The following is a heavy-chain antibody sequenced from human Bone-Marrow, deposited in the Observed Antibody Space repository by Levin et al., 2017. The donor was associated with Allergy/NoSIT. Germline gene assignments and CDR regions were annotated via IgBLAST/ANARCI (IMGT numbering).Heavy chain of an antibody. CDR3: GRDLNWNYGVEFDY. CDR2: IKQDGSEK. CDR1: GFTFSSYW. Sequence: GESLKISCAASGFTFSSYWMSWVRQAPGKGLEWVANIKQDGSEKYYVDSVKGRFTISRDNAKNSLYLQMNSLRAEDTAVYYCGRDLNWNYGVEFDYWGQGTLVTVSS. J-gene: IGHJ4*02. V-gene: IGHV3-7*01. D-gene: IGHD1-7*01.